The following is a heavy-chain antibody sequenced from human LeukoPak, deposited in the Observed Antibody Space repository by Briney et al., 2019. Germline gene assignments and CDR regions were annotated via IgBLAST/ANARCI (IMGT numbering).Heavy chain of an antibody. CDR1: GFTFSSYA. CDR3: ARDLDPYYDFWSGYYLDAFDI. V-gene: IGHV3-30*04. CDR2: ISYDGSNK. Sequence: GGSLRLSCAASGFTFSSYAMHWVRQAPGKGLEWVAVISYDGSNKYYADSVKGRFTISRDNSKNTLYLQMNSLRAEDTAVYYCARDLDPYYDFWSGYYLDAFDIWGQGTMVTVSS. D-gene: IGHD3-3*01. J-gene: IGHJ3*02.